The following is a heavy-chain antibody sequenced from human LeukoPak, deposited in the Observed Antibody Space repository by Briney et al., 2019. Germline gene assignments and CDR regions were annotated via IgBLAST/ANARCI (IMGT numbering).Heavy chain of an antibody. V-gene: IGHV4-31*03. CDR2: IYYSGST. Sequence: RPSETLSLTCTVSGGSISSGGYYWSWIRQHPGKGLEWIGYIYYSGSTYYNPSLKSRVTISVDTSKNQFSLKLSSVTAADTAVYYCARYHYGGNLDAFDIWGQGTMVTVSS. D-gene: IGHD4-23*01. J-gene: IGHJ3*02. CDR1: GGSISSGGYY. CDR3: ARYHYGGNLDAFDI.